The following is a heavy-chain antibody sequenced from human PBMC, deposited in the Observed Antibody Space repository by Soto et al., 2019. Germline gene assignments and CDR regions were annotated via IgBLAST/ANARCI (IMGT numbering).Heavy chain of an antibody. J-gene: IGHJ4*02. Sequence: EVQLLESGGGLVQPRGSLRLSCAASGFTFSSYAMSWVRQAPGKGLEWVSAISGSGGSTYYADSVKGRFTISRDNSKNTLYLQMNSLRAEDTAVYYCAKRYSYGRYFDYWGQGTLVTVSS. CDR2: ISGSGGST. D-gene: IGHD5-18*01. CDR1: GFTFSSYA. V-gene: IGHV3-23*01. CDR3: AKRYSYGRYFDY.